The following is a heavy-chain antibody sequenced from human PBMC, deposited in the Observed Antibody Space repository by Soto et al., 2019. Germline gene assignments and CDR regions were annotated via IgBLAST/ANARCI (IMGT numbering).Heavy chain of an antibody. CDR1: GFTSSSYS. CDR2: ICYDGSNK. D-gene: IGHD6-19*01. V-gene: IGHV3-33*08. J-gene: IGHJ3*02. CDR3: TRDPLIAVAAYDAFDI. Sequence: GGSLRLSCAASGFTSSSYSMNWVRQAPGKGLDWLAVICYDGSNKYYADSVKGRYTISRDDSKNTVYLQMNSLGAEDTVVYYCTRDPLIAVAAYDAFDIWGQGTSVTVS.